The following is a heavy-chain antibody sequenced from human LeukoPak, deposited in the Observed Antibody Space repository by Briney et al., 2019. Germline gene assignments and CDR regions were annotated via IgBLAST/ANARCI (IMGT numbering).Heavy chain of an antibody. D-gene: IGHD3-22*01. CDR2: IWYDGSNK. V-gene: IGHV3-33*01. CDR3: ARAPYDRSGYYSYYYYYGMDV. Sequence: GGSLRLSCAASGFTFSIDGMHWGRQAPGKGLEWVAVIWYDGSNKYYADSVKGRFTISRDNSKNTLYLQRDMWRSGDTAVYYCARAPYDRSGYYSYYYYYGMDVWGQGTTVTVYS. J-gene: IGHJ6*02. CDR1: GFTFSIDG.